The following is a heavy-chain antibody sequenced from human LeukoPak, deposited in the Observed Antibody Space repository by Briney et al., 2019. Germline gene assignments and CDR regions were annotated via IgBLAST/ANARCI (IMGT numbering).Heavy chain of an antibody. V-gene: IGHV3-20*04. D-gene: IGHD2-2*01. CDR2: INWNGGST. CDR1: GFTFYDYA. CDR3: ARGAYCSSTSCLFDY. J-gene: IGHJ4*02. Sequence: GGSLRLSCAASGFTFYDYAMSWVRQAPGKGLEWVSGINWNGGSTGYADSLKGRFTISRDNAKNSLYLQVNSLRAEDTALYYCARGAYCSSTSCLFDYWGQGTLVTVSS.